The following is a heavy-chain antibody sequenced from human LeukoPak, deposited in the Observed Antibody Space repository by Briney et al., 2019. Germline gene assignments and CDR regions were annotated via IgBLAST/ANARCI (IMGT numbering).Heavy chain of an antibody. CDR2: IYSNGRT. J-gene: IGHJ5*02. Sequence: GSLRLSCAASGFTFSSYSMNWVRQAPGKGLEWIGSIYSNGRTHDNPSLKSRVIMSVDSSKNQFSLKLFSVTAADTAVYYCADQLSGSGFNSWGQGTLVTVSS. CDR1: GFTFSSYSMN. V-gene: IGHV4-59*04. D-gene: IGHD3-3*01. CDR3: ADQLSGSGFNS.